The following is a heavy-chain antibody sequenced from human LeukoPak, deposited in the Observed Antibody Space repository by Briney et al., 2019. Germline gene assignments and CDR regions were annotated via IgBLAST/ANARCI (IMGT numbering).Heavy chain of an antibody. J-gene: IGHJ5*02. Sequence: ASVKVSCKASGYTFTGYYTHWVRQAPGQGLEWMGRINPNSGGTNYAQKFQGRVTMTRDTSISTAYMELSRLRSDDTAVYYCARDSEAYYDFWSGHPGNWFDPWGQGTLVTVSS. CDR3: ARDSEAYYDFWSGHPGNWFDP. CDR2: INPNSGGT. CDR1: GYTFTGYY. D-gene: IGHD3-3*01. V-gene: IGHV1-2*06.